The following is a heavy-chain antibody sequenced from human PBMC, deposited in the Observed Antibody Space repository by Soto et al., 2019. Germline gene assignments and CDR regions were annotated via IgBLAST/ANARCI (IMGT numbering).Heavy chain of an antibody. CDR1: GFTLSSYA. V-gene: IGHV3-23*01. CDR2: FSGSGGRT. D-gene: IGHD3-3*01. Sequence: GGSLRLSCAASGFTLSSYAMSWVRQTPGKGLEWVSTFSGSGGRTFYAESVKGRFTISRDNSKNTLYLQMNGLRAEDTAVYYCARDSLRFLEGLLSSDFDYWGQRSPVPVSS. CDR3: ARDSLRFLEGLLSSDFDY. J-gene: IGHJ4*02.